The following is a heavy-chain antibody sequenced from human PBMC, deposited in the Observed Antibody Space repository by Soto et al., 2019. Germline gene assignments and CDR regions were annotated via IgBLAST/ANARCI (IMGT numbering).Heavy chain of an antibody. V-gene: IGHV3-33*01. CDR3: ARDRITMIRGAYVPFDY. CDR2: IWYDGSNK. CDR1: GFTFSTYG. Sequence: GGSLRLSCAASGFTFSTYGMHWVRQAPGKGLEWLAVIWYDGSNKYYADSVKGRFTISRDNSRNTLYLQMNSLSAEDTAVYYCARDRITMIRGAYVPFDYWGQGTLVTVSS. J-gene: IGHJ4*02. D-gene: IGHD3-10*01.